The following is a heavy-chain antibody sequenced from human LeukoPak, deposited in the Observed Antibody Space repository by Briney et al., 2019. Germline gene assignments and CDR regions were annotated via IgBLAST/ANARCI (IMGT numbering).Heavy chain of an antibody. CDR1: GYTFTSYD. V-gene: IGHV1-8*01. Sequence: GASVKVSCKASGYTFTSYDINWVRQATGEGLEWMGWMNPNSGNTGYAQKFQGRVTMTRNTSISTAYMELSSLRSEDTAVYYCARGPHRLLWFGELLFDPWGQGTLVTVSS. D-gene: IGHD3-10*01. CDR3: ARGPHRLLWFGELLFDP. J-gene: IGHJ5*02. CDR2: MNPNSGNT.